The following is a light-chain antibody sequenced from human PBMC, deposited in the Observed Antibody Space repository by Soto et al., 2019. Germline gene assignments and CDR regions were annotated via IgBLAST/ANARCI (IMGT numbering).Light chain of an antibody. CDR2: TGS. CDR3: QQANSFPWT. Sequence: DIQMTQSPSSVSASVGDRVTITCRASQAIDSWLAWYQQKPGEAPKLLIFTGSLLHSGVPPRFSGSGSGTDFTLTISSLQPEDFATYYCQQANSFPWTFGRGTKVDIK. J-gene: IGKJ1*01. V-gene: IGKV1-12*01. CDR1: QAIDSW.